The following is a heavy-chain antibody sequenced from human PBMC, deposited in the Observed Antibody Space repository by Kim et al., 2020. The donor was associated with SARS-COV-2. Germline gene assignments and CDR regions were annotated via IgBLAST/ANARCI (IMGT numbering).Heavy chain of an antibody. J-gene: IGHJ5*02. V-gene: IGHV5-51*01. CDR3: ARLGKRWKGYYGSGSPSRQDWFDP. Sequence: GESLKISCKGSGYSFTSYWIGWVRQMPGKGLEWMGIIYPGDSYTRYSPSFQGQVTISADKSISTAYLQWSSLKASDTAMYYCARLGKRWKGYYGSGSPSRQDWFDPWGQGTLVTVSS. CDR1: GYSFTSYW. D-gene: IGHD3-10*01. CDR2: IYPGDSYT.